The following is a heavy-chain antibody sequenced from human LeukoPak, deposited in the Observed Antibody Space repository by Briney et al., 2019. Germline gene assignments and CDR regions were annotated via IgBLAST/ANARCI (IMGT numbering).Heavy chain of an antibody. D-gene: IGHD3-16*01. V-gene: IGHV3-21*01. CDR1: GFTFSSYS. J-gene: IGHJ5*01. Sequence: GGSLRLFCAASGFTFSSYSMNWVRRAPGKGLEWVSFISSSSSYIYYADSVKGRFTISRDNAKNSLYLQMNSLRAADTAVYYCAKGYRNHLLILLDSWGQGTLVTVSS. CDR2: ISSSSSYI. CDR3: AKGYRNHLLILLDS.